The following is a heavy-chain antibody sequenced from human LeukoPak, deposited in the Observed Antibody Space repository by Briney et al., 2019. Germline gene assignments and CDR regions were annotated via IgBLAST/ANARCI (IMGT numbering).Heavy chain of an antibody. CDR2: IIPIFGTA. V-gene: IGHV1-69*05. CDR3: AREGLDIVVVPAAIPHAFDI. D-gene: IGHD2-2*01. CDR1: GYTFTSYY. Sequence: SVKVSCKASGYTFTSYYMHWVRQAPGQGLEWMGGIIPIFGTANYAQKFQGRVTITTDESTSTAYMELSSLRSEDTAVYYCAREGLDIVVVPAAIPHAFDIWGQGTMVTVSS. J-gene: IGHJ3*02.